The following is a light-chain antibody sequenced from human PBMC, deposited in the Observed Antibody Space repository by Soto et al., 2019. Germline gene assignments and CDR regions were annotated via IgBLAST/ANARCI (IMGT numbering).Light chain of an antibody. J-gene: IGLJ3*02. V-gene: IGLV1-40*01. Sequence: QSVLTQPPSVSGAPGQRVTSSCTGSSSNSGAGYNVHWYQQVPGTAPKLLIYGDSNRPSGVPDRFSGSKSGTSASLAITGLQAEDEADYYCQSYDSSLSGWLFGGGTKLTVL. CDR1: SSNSGAGYN. CDR2: GDS. CDR3: QSYDSSLSGWL.